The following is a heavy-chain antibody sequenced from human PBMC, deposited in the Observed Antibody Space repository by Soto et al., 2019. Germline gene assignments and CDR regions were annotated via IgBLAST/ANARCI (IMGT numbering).Heavy chain of an antibody. J-gene: IGHJ4*02. V-gene: IGHV4-39*07. D-gene: IGHD2-15*01. CDR1: GGSISSSSYY. Sequence: SETLSLTCPVSGGSISSSSYYWGWIRQPPGKGLEWIGSIYYSGSTNYNPSLKSRVTISVDTSKNQFSLKLSSVTAADTAVYYCAGTRGYCSGGSCPTVVDYWGQGTLVTVSS. CDR3: AGTRGYCSGGSCPTVVDY. CDR2: IYYSGST.